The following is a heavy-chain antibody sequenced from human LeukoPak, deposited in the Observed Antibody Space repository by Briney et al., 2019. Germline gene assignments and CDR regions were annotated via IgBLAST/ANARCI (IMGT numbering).Heavy chain of an antibody. CDR3: ARGLRPYYFDY. CDR1: GGTFISYA. Sequence: SVKVSCKASGGTFISYAISWVRQAPGQGLEWMGRIIPILGIANYAQKFQGRVTITADKSTSTAYMELSSLRSEDTAVYYCARGLRPYYFDYWGREPWSPSPQ. V-gene: IGHV1-69*04. J-gene: IGHJ4*02. D-gene: IGHD4-17*01. CDR2: IIPILGIA.